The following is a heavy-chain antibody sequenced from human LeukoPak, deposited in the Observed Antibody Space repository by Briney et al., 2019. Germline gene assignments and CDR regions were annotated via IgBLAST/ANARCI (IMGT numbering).Heavy chain of an antibody. J-gene: IGHJ4*02. Sequence: SETLSLTCTVSGSSISSYYWSWIRQPPGKELEWIGYIYYSGSTNYNPSLKSRVTISMDKSKNQLSLKLNFVTAADTAVYYCARDRGGYTYSHDYWGQGTLVTVSS. CDR3: ARDRGGYTYSHDY. CDR1: GSSISSYY. CDR2: IYYSGST. V-gene: IGHV4-59*12. D-gene: IGHD5-18*01.